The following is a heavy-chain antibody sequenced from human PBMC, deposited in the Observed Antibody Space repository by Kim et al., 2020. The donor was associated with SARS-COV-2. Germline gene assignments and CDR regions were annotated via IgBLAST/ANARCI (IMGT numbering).Heavy chain of an antibody. V-gene: IGHV3-7*01. Sequence: GGSLRLSCAASGFTFSTYWMSWVRQSPRKGLEWVANIKGDGSKKYYVDSVKGRFTVSRDNAEKSLYLQMNSLRAEDTAVYYCARGDMGGTVDYWGQGNLVTVSS. CDR3: ARGDMGGTVDY. J-gene: IGHJ4*02. CDR1: GFTFSTYW. D-gene: IGHD6-19*01. CDR2: IKGDGSKK.